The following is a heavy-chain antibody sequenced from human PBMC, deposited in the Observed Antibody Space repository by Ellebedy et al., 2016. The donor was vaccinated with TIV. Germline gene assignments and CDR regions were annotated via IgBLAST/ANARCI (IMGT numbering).Heavy chain of an antibody. J-gene: IGHJ3*02. Sequence: GESLKISCAASGFSFRSYWMTWVRQAPGKGLEWVANIGQDGSDMYYVDSVRGRFTISRDNAKNSLFLLMNSLSAEDTAVYYCATDGSYGDYLSPAHAFEMWGQGTMVTVSS. V-gene: IGHV3-7*01. D-gene: IGHD4-17*01. CDR2: IGQDGSDM. CDR1: GFSFRSYW. CDR3: ATDGSYGDYLSPAHAFEM.